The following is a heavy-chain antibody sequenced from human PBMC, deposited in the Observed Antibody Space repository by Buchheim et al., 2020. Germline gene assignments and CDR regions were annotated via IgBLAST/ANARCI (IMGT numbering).Heavy chain of an antibody. D-gene: IGHD1-26*01. CDR3: ARATYSGSYQLDF. V-gene: IGHV3-72*01. Sequence: EVQLVESGGGLVQPGGSLRLSCAASGFTFSDHYMDWVRQAPGEGLEWVGRSRNKANSYTTEYAASVKGRFTISRDDSKHSLYLQMNSLKAEDTAVYYCARATYSGSYQLDFWGQGTL. J-gene: IGHJ4*02. CDR2: SRNKANSYTT. CDR1: GFTFSDHY.